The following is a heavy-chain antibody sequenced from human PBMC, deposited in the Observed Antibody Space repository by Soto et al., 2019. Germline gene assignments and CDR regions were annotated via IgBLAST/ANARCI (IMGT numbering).Heavy chain of an antibody. Sequence: SATRSLTCTVSGASITFGGYSWSWIRQTPGEGLEWIGYINHLETTFYNPSLESRLTLSIDRAKNQFSLKLHSMSAADRAVYFCARGGGSDSFDYWGQGILVTVSS. V-gene: IGHV4-30-2*01. CDR2: INHLETT. D-gene: IGHD1-26*01. CDR3: ARGGGSDSFDY. J-gene: IGHJ4*02. CDR1: GASITFGGYS.